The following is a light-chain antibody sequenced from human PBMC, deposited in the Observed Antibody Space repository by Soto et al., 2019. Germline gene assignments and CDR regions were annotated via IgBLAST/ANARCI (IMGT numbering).Light chain of an antibody. CDR3: QQYNNWHPLT. J-gene: IGKJ4*01. V-gene: IGKV3-15*01. CDR2: GAS. CDR1: QSVSSSY. Sequence: EILFSQSPGALCFSPRGIATLSCRASQSVSSSYLAWYQQKPGQAPRLLIFGASTRATGIPARFSGSGSGTEFTLTISSLQSEDFAFYYCQQYNNWHPLTFGGGTKVDI.